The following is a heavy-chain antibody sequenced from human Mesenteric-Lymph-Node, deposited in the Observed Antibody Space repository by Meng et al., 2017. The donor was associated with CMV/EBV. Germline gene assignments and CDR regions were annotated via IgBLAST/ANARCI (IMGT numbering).Heavy chain of an antibody. CDR1: GGSISSGGYY. J-gene: IGHJ4*02. CDR3: ARGLQLLHTFDY. CDR2: IYYSGST. V-gene: IGHV4-31*03. Sequence: LRLSCTVSGGSISSGGYYWSWIRQHPGKGLEWIGYIYYSGSTYYNPSLKSRVTISVDTSKNQFSLKLSSVTAADTAVYYCARGLQLLHTFDYWGQGTLVTVSS. D-gene: IGHD2-2*01.